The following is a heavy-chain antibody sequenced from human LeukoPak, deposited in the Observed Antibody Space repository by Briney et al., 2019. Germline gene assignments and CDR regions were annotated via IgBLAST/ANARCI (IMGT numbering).Heavy chain of an antibody. Sequence: SEALSLTCTVSGVSISSYYWSWIRQPAGKGLEWIGRIYTSGSTNYNPSLKSRVTMSLDTSKSQFSLNLSSVTAADTAVYYCARGGSTWQSFDYWGQGTLVTVSS. CDR1: GVSISSYY. CDR3: ARGGSTWQSFDY. V-gene: IGHV4-4*07. D-gene: IGHD6-13*01. J-gene: IGHJ4*02. CDR2: IYTSGST.